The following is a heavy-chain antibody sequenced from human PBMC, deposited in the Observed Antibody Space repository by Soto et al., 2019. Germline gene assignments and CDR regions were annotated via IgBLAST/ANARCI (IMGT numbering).Heavy chain of an antibody. J-gene: IGHJ6*02. CDR3: ARDPRFGVYGMDV. D-gene: IGHD3-16*01. CDR2: ISSSGSTI. CDR1: GFTFSSYE. Sequence: PGGSLRLSCAASGFTFSSYEMNWVRQAPGKGLEWVSYISSSGSTIYYADSVKGRFTISRDNAKNSLYLQMNSLRAEDTAVYYCARDPRFGVYGMDVWGQGTTVTVPS. V-gene: IGHV3-48*03.